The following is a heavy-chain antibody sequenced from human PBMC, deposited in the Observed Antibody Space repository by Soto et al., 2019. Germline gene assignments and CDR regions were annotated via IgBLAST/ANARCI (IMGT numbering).Heavy chain of an antibody. CDR3: ARDSSSLDP. CDR2: IYHSGST. CDR1: GYSITSGYY. Sequence: PSETLSLTCAVSGYSITSGYYWGWIRQPPGKGLEWIGSIYHSGSTYYNPSLKSRVTISVDTSENQFSLKLSSVTAADTAMYYCARDSSSLDPWGQGTLVTASS. D-gene: IGHD6-13*01. V-gene: IGHV4-38-2*02. J-gene: IGHJ5*02.